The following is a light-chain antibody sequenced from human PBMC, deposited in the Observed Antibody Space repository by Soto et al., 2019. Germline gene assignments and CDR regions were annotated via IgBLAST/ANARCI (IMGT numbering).Light chain of an antibody. CDR2: EGD. CDR3: SSYAGIRWV. CDR1: TSDVGIYNL. Sequence: QSVLTQPASVSGSPGQSITISCSGTTSDVGIYNLVSWYQQHQGKAPKLVIYEGDKRPSGVSNRFSGSRSGNTASLTISGLQSEDEADYYCSSYAGIRWVFGGGTKLTVL. V-gene: IGLV2-23*01. J-gene: IGLJ3*02.